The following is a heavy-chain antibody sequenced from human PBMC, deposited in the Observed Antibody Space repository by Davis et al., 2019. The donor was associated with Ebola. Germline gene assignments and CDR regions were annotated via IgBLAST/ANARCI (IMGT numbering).Heavy chain of an antibody. J-gene: IGHJ6*02. CDR2: IYYSGST. V-gene: IGHV4-39*01. Sequence: GSLRLSCTVSGGSISSSSYYWGWIRQPPGKGLEWIGSIYYSGSTYYNPSLKSRVTISVDTSKNQFSLKLSSVTAADTAVYYCARGPTYYYGMDVWGQGTTVTVSS. CDR3: ARGPTYYYGMDV. CDR1: GGSISSSSYY.